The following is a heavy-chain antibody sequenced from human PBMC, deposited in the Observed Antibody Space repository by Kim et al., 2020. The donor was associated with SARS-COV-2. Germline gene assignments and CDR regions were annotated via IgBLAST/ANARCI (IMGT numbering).Heavy chain of an antibody. J-gene: IGHJ5*02. Sequence: SVKVSCKASGGTFSSYAISWVRQAPGQGLEWMGRIIPILGIANYAQKFQGRVTITADKSTSTAYMELSSLRSEDTAVYYCASEEYQLRTGGFDPWGQGTLVTVSS. CDR2: IIPILGIA. CDR1: GGTFSSYA. D-gene: IGHD2-2*01. CDR3: ASEEYQLRTGGFDP. V-gene: IGHV1-69*04.